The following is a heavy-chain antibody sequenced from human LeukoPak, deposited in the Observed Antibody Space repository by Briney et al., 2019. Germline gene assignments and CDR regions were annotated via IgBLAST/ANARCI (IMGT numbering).Heavy chain of an antibody. Sequence: GGSLRLSCAASGFTFSSYGMHWVRQAPGKGLEWVAVIWYDGSNKYYADSVKGRFTNPRDNSKNKLYLQMTTLRAEDTAVYYCAREDDSSGYYYYYYGMDVWGQGTTVTVSS. D-gene: IGHD3-22*01. J-gene: IGHJ6*02. CDR1: GFTFSSYG. CDR3: AREDDSSGYYYYYYGMDV. CDR2: IWYDGSNK. V-gene: IGHV3-33*01.